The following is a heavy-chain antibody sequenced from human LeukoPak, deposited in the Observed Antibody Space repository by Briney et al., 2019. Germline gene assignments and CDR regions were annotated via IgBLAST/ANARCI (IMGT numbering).Heavy chain of an antibody. V-gene: IGHV3-43*02. CDR3: ARESESSGWYDF. CDR1: GFIFHDYA. Sequence: GGSLRLSCAAPGFIFHDYAIHWVRQPPGKGLEWVSLISGDGGSTFYADSVKGRFTISRDNSKNSIYLQMSSLRIEDTALYYCARESESSGWYDFWGQGTLVTVSS. CDR2: ISGDGGST. D-gene: IGHD3-22*01. J-gene: IGHJ5*01.